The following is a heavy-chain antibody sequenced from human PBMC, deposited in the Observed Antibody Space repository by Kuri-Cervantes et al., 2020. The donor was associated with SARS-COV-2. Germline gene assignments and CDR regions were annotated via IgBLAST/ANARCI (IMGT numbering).Heavy chain of an antibody. D-gene: IGHD2-21*01. CDR3: TRCVSGHIVVVYYGMDV. V-gene: IGHV3-49*04. CDR1: GFTFGDYA. CDR2: IRSKAYGGTT. Sequence: GGSLRLFCTASGFTFGDYAMSWVRQAPGKGLEWVGFIRSKAYGGTTEYAASVKGRFTISRDDSKSIAYLQMNSLKTEDTAVYYCTRCVSGHIVVVYYGMDVWGQGTTVTVSS. J-gene: IGHJ6*02.